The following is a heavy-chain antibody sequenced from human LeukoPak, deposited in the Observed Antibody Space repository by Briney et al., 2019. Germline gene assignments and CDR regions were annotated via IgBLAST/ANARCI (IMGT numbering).Heavy chain of an antibody. J-gene: IGHJ3*02. Sequence: GGSLRLSCAASGFTFSSYSMNWVRQAPGKGLEWVSSISSSSSYIYYADSVKGRFTISRDNAKNSLYLQMNSLRAEDTAVYYCARSELGMVAFGIWGQGTMVTVSS. CDR1: GFTFSSYS. CDR2: ISSSSSYI. CDR3: ARSELGMVAFGI. D-gene: IGHD7-27*01. V-gene: IGHV3-21*01.